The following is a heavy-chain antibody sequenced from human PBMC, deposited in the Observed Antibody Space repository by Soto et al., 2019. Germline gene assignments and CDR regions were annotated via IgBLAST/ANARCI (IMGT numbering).Heavy chain of an antibody. CDR3: AREKWGSGSRWLDP. CDR1: GYTYISYS. D-gene: IGHD6-19*01. CDR2: INVGNGNT. V-gene: IGHV1-3*05. J-gene: IGHJ5*02. Sequence: QVQVVQSGAEEKKPGASVKVSCKASGYTYISYSMDWVRQAPGQRLEWMGWINVGNGNTKYSQNFQGRVTINQDTSASTAYMELSSLTSEDTAVYYCAREKWGSGSRWLDPWGQGTLVTVSS.